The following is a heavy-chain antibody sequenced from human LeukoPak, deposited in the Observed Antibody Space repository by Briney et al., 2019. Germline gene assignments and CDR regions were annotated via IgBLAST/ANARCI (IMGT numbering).Heavy chain of an antibody. CDR3: ARVFYYDSSGFYGMDV. V-gene: IGHV4-34*01. CDR1: GGSFNGYY. Sequence: SETLSLTCAVYGGSFNGYYWSWIRQPPGKGLEWIREINHSGSTNYNPSLKSRVTISVDTSKNQFSLKLSSVTAADTAVYYCARVFYYDSSGFYGMDVWDQGTTVTVSS. CDR2: INHSGST. D-gene: IGHD3-22*01. J-gene: IGHJ6*02.